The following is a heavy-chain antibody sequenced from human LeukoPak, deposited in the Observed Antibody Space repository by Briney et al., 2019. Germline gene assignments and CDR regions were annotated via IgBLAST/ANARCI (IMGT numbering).Heavy chain of an antibody. J-gene: IGHJ4*02. D-gene: IGHD6-19*01. Sequence: GASVKVSFKASGGTFSSYAISWVRQAPGQGLEWMGGIIPIFGTANYAQKFQGRVTITADESTSTAYMELSSLRSEDTAVYYCAETGYSSGWYYFDYWGQGTLVTVSS. V-gene: IGHV1-69*13. CDR1: GGTFSSYA. CDR2: IIPIFGTA. CDR3: AETGYSSGWYYFDY.